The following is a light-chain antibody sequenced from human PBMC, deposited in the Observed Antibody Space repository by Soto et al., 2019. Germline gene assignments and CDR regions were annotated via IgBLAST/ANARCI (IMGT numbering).Light chain of an antibody. Sequence: DIQMTQSPSTLSASVGDRVTITCRASQSISRWLAWYQQKPGKAPKALIYDASTLRSGVPSRVSGGGSGTEFTITISSMQPDDFETYYCQQYNTYSTFGQGTRLEIK. V-gene: IGKV1-5*01. J-gene: IGKJ5*01. CDR1: QSISRW. CDR3: QQYNTYST. CDR2: DAS.